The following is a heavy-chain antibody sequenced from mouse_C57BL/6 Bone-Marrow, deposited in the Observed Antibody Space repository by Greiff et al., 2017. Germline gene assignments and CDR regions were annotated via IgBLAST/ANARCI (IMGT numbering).Heavy chain of an antibody. CDR3: TTGGYYPDY. J-gene: IGHJ2*01. V-gene: IGHV14-4*01. CDR2: IDPENGDT. Sequence: EVKLVESGAELVRPGASVKLSCTASGFNIKDDYMHWVKQRPEQGLEWIGWIDPENGDTEYASKFQGKATITADTSSNTAYLQLSSLTSEDTAVYYCTTGGYYPDYWGQGTTLTVSS. D-gene: IGHD1-1*02. CDR1: GFNIKDDY.